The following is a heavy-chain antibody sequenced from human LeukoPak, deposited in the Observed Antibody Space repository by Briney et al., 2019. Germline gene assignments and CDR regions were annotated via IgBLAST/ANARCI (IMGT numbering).Heavy chain of an antibody. V-gene: IGHV4-61*02. Sequence: SETLSLTCTVSGGSISSGSYYWSWIRQPAGKGLEWIGRIYTSGSTNYNPSLKSRVTISVDTSKNQFSLKLSSVTAADTAVYYCARDQPGAFDIWGQGTMVTVSS. CDR3: ARDQPGAFDI. J-gene: IGHJ3*02. CDR1: GGSISSGSYY. D-gene: IGHD7-27*01. CDR2: IYTSGST.